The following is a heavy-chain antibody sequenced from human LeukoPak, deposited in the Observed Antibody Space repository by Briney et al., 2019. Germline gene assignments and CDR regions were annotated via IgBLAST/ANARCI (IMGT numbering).Heavy chain of an antibody. V-gene: IGHV3-7*01. J-gene: IGHJ4*02. CDR1: GNNFRGYW. Sequence: GGSLRVSCAVSGNNFRGYWMAWGRQAPGKGLEWVANMKQDGSEKYYVDTVKGRFTISRDNAKKSLYLGMISLRVKDRAVYYCARDLGHTGYDLYDYWGQGTLVTVPS. CDR2: MKQDGSEK. D-gene: IGHD5-12*01. CDR3: ARDLGHTGYDLYDY.